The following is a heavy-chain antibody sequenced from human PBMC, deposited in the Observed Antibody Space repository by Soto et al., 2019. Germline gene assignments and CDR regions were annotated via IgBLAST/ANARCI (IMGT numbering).Heavy chain of an antibody. CDR1: GGTFSSYT. Sequence: ASVKVSCKASGGTFSSYTISWVRQAPGQGLEWMGIINPSGGSTSYAQKFQGRVTMTRDTSTSTVYMELSSLRSEDTAVYYCARGFFSISAAPRDYGMDVWGQGTMVTVSS. D-gene: IGHD6-13*01. CDR2: INPSGGST. V-gene: IGHV1-46*01. CDR3: ARGFFSISAAPRDYGMDV. J-gene: IGHJ6*02.